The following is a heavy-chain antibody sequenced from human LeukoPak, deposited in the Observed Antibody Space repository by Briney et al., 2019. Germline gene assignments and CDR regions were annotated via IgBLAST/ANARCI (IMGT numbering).Heavy chain of an antibody. V-gene: IGHV3-21*01. CDR3: ARDQPDIVVVPAAMEMYYYYYMDV. D-gene: IGHD2-2*01. Sequence: PGGSLRLSCAASGFTFSSYSMNWVRQAPGKGLEWVSSISSSSSYIYYADSVKGRFTISRDNAKNSLYLQMNSLRAEDTAVYYCARDQPDIVVVPAAMEMYYYYYMDVWGKGTTVTVSS. J-gene: IGHJ6*03. CDR2: ISSSSSYI. CDR1: GFTFSSYS.